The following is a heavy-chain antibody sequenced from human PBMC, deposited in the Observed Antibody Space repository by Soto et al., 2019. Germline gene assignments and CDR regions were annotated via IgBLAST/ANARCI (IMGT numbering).Heavy chain of an antibody. CDR1: GFTFSSYG. Sequence: QVQLVESGGGVVQPGRSLRLSCAASGFTFSSYGMHWVRQAPGKGLEWVAVISYDGSNKYYADSVKGRFTISRDNSKNALNLQMNSLRAEDTAVYYCAKRYYYDSSGYSPGIDYWGQGTLVTVSS. J-gene: IGHJ4*02. V-gene: IGHV3-30*18. CDR3: AKRYYYDSSGYSPGIDY. D-gene: IGHD3-22*01. CDR2: ISYDGSNK.